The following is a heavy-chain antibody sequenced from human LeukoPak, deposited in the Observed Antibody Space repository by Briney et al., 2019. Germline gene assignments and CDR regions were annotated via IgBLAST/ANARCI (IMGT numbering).Heavy chain of an antibody. J-gene: IGHJ4*02. D-gene: IGHD1-26*01. CDR1: GGSFSGYY. CDR3: ARAGKGGSYYEYYFDY. CDR2: IYHSGST. Sequence: SETLSLTCAVYGGSFSGYYWSWIRQPPGKGLEWIGEIYHSGSTNYNPSLKSRVTISVDKSKNQFSLKLSSVTAADTAVYYCARAGKGGSYYEYYFDYWGQGTLVTVSS. V-gene: IGHV4-34*01.